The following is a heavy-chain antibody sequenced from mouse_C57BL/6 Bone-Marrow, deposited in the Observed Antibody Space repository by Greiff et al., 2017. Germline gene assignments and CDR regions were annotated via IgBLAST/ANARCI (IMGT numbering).Heavy chain of an antibody. CDR1: GYSFTDYN. D-gene: IGHD1-1*01. CDR2: INPNYGTT. V-gene: IGHV1-39*01. J-gene: IGHJ3*01. CDR3: AREGYGSSFAWFAY. Sequence: VHVKQSGPELVKPGASVKISCKASGYSFTDYNMNWVKQSNGKSLEWIGVINPNYGTTSYNQKFKGKATLTVDQSSSTAYMQLNSLTSEDSAVYYCAREGYGSSFAWFAYWGQGTLVTVSA.